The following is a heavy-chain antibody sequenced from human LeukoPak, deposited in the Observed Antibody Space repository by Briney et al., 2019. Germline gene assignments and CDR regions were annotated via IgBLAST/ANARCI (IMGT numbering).Heavy chain of an antibody. CDR2: IYYSGST. CDR1: GGSISSSSYY. D-gene: IGHD3-10*01. V-gene: IGHV4-39*07. Sequence: SETLSLTCTVSGGSISSSSYYRGWIRQPPGKGLEWIGSIYYSGSTYYNPSLKSRVTISVDTSKNQFSLKLSSVTAADTAVYYCASYYGSGSARSYFDYWGQGTLVTVSS. J-gene: IGHJ4*02. CDR3: ASYYGSGSARSYFDY.